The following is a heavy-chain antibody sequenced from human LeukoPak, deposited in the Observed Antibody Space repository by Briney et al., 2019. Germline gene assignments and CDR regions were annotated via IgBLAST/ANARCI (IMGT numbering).Heavy chain of an antibody. Sequence: GGSLRLSCVASGFTFRSYAMNWVRQAPGKGLEWVSAISRSGGSTYSADSAKGRFTISRDTSKNTLYLQMNSLRAEDTAVYYCAAAYFGVDQYYYGMDVWGQGTTVTVSS. J-gene: IGHJ6*02. CDR1: GFTFRSYA. CDR2: ISRSGGST. D-gene: IGHD3-3*01. V-gene: IGHV3-23*01. CDR3: AAAYFGVDQYYYGMDV.